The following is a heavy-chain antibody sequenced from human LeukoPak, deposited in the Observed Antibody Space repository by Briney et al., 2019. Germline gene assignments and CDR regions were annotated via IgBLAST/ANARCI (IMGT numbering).Heavy chain of an antibody. CDR3: AKEPRSTVAAFDI. CDR2: ISGSGGST. V-gene: IGHV3-23*01. J-gene: IGHJ3*02. D-gene: IGHD4-11*01. CDR1: GFTFGDYA. Sequence: PGGSLRLSCTASGFTFGDYAMSWVRQAPGKGLEWVSAISGSGGSTYYADSVKGRFTISRDNSKNTLYLQMNSLRAEDTAVYYCAKEPRSTVAAFDIWGQGTMVTVSS.